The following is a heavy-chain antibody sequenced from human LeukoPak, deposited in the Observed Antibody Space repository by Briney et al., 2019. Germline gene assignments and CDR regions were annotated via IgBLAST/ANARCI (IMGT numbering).Heavy chain of an antibody. CDR3: ARVTDYDFWSGYSDY. CDR2: IIPIFGTA. CDR1: GGTFSSYA. J-gene: IGHJ4*02. V-gene: IGHV1-69*13. Sequence: SVKVSCKASGGTFSSYAISWVRQAPGQGLEWMGGIIPIFGTANYAQKFQGRVTITADESTSTAYMELSSLRSEDTAVYYCARVTDYDFWSGYSDYWGQGTPVTVSS. D-gene: IGHD3-3*01.